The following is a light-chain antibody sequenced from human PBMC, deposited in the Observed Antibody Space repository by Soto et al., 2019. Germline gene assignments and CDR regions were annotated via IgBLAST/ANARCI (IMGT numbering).Light chain of an antibody. V-gene: IGKV1-5*03. CDR3: QQNYSNPRT. J-gene: IGKJ1*01. CDR1: QSISSW. CDR2: SAS. Sequence: IQMTQSPSILSASIGDRVTITCRASQSISSWLAWYQQKPGKAPKLLINSASSLESGVPSRFSGSGSGTEFTLTISSLQPDDFATYYCQQNYSNPRTFGQGTKVDIK.